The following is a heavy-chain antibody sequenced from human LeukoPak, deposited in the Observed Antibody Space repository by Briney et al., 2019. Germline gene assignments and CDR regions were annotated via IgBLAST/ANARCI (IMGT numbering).Heavy chain of an antibody. D-gene: IGHD4-23*01. Sequence: GESLKISCKGSGYSFTSYWIGWVRQMPGKGLEWMGIIYPGDSDTRYSPSFQGQVTISADKSISTAYLQWSSLKASDTAIYYCARHRDRGYGGNSADYWGQGTLVTVSS. J-gene: IGHJ4*02. CDR3: ARHRDRGYGGNSADY. CDR1: GYSFTSYW. V-gene: IGHV5-51*01. CDR2: IYPGDSDT.